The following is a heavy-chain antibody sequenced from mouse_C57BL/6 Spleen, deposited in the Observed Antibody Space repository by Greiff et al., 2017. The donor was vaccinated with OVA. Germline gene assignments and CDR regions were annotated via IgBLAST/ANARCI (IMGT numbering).Heavy chain of an antibody. CDR3: TRYDYDVRYYFDY. D-gene: IGHD2-4*01. CDR2: IYPGNSDT. CDR1: GYTFTSYW. V-gene: IGHV1-5*01. J-gene: IGHJ2*01. Sequence: EVQLQESGTVLARPGASVKMSCKTSGYTFTSYWMHWVKQRPGQGLEWIGAIYPGNSDTSYNQKFKGKAKLTAVTSASTAYMELSSLTNEDSAVYYCTRYDYDVRYYFDYWGQGTTLTVSS.